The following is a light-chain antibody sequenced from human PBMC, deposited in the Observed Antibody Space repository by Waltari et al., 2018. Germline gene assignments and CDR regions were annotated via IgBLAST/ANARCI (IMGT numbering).Light chain of an antibody. Sequence: EVVMTQSPATLSVSQGERATLSCRASQSISINMVWYQQRPGQAPRLLIFEASMRATDIPARLSGSGSGTEFTLTISSVQSEDAAVYYCQQFNDWPRTFGQGTKVEIK. CDR1: QSISIN. CDR3: QQFNDWPRT. CDR2: EAS. V-gene: IGKV3-15*01. J-gene: IGKJ1*01.